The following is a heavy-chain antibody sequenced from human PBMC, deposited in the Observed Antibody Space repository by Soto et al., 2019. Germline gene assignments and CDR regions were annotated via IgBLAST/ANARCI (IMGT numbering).Heavy chain of an antibody. J-gene: IGHJ4*02. CDR3: ARDPSTGDGSGSHY. Sequence: QVQLVESGGGVVQPGRSLRLSCAASGFTFSSYGMHWVRQAPGKGLEWVAVIWYDGSNKYYADSVKGRFTISRDNSKNTLYLQMNSLRAEDTAVYYCARDPSTGDGSGSHYWGQGTLVTVSS. V-gene: IGHV3-33*01. CDR1: GFTFSSYG. CDR2: IWYDGSNK. D-gene: IGHD3-10*01.